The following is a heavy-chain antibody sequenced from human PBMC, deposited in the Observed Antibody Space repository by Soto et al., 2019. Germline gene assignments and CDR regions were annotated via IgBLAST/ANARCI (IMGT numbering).Heavy chain of an antibody. J-gene: IGHJ2*01. CDR3: ARLLEVAGHFDL. CDR1: GGSISSASFY. D-gene: IGHD2-15*01. Sequence: QVQLQESGPGLVKPSQTLSLTCTVSGGSISSASFYWTWISQHPGRGLEWIGYIYYRGGTSYNPSLKSRLSISVDTSKNQFSLKLSSVTAADTAVYYCARLLEVAGHFDLWGRGTLVTVSS. V-gene: IGHV4-31*03. CDR2: IYYRGGT.